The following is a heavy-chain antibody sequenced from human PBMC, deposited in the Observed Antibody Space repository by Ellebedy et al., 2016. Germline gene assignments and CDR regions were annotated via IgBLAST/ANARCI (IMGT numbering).Heavy chain of an antibody. J-gene: IGHJ4*02. CDR3: ARCTAWDSGWCAFFEY. CDR2: IRVGGGGT. CDR1: GFTFDDYA. Sequence: GESLKISXAASGFTFDDYAMHWVRQPPGKGLEWVSAIRVGGGGTFYADSVKGRFIISRDISKNSLFLQMDSLRAEDTAVYYCARCTAWDSGWCAFFEYWGQGTLVTVSS. V-gene: IGHV3-23*01. D-gene: IGHD6-19*01.